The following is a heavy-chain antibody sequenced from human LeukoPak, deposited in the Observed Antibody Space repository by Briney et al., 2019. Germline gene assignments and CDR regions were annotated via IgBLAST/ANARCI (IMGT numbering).Heavy chain of an antibody. D-gene: IGHD2-15*01. V-gene: IGHV3-30-3*01. CDR1: GFTFSSYA. CDR3: ARASKLLLPLDY. Sequence: GGPLRLSCAASGFTFSSYAMHWVRQAPGKGLEWAAVISYDGSNKYYADSVKGRFTISRDNSKNTLYLQMNSLRAEDTAVYYCARASKLLLPLDYWGQGTLVTVSS. J-gene: IGHJ4*02. CDR2: ISYDGSNK.